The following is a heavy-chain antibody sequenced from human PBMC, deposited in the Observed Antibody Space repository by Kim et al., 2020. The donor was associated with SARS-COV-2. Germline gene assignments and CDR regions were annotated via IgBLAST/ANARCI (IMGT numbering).Heavy chain of an antibody. CDR1: GFTFSSYG. J-gene: IGHJ6*02. V-gene: IGHV3-33*06. CDR3: AKDRPRFAVAVLSVMDV. D-gene: IGHD6-19*01. Sequence: GGSLRLSCAASGFTFSSYGMHWVRQAPGKGLEWVAVIWYDGSNKYYADSVKGRFTISRDNSKNTLYLQMNSLRAEDTAVYYCAKDRPRFAVAVLSVMDVWGQGTTVTVSS. CDR2: IWYDGSNK.